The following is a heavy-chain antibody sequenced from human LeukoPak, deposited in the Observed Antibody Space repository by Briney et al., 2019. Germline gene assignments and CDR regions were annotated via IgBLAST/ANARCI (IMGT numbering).Heavy chain of an antibody. CDR2: INPNSGGT. J-gene: IGHJ6*03. D-gene: IGHD2-15*01. CDR3: ARRRLLQHYYYMDV. Sequence: EASVKVSCKASGYTFTGYYMHWVRQAPGQGLVWMGWINPNSGGTNYAQKFQGRVTMTRDTSISTAYMELSRLRSDDTAVYYCARRRLLQHYYYMDVWGKGTTVTVSS. CDR1: GYTFTGYY. V-gene: IGHV1-2*02.